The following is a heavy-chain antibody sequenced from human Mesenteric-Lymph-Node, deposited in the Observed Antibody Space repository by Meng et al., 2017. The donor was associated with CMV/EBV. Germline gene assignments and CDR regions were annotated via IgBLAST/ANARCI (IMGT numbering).Heavy chain of an antibody. V-gene: IGHV3-21*01. CDR2: ISSSSSYI. J-gene: IGHJ5*02. CDR1: GFTFSSYS. CDR3: ARDCTNGVCYRGPDSGFDP. Sequence: LSLTCAASGFTFSSYSMNWVRQAPGKGLEWVSSISSSSSYIYYADSVKGRFTISRDNAKNSLYLQMNSLRAEDTAVYYCARDCTNGVCYRGPDSGFDPWGQGTLVTVSS. D-gene: IGHD2-8*01.